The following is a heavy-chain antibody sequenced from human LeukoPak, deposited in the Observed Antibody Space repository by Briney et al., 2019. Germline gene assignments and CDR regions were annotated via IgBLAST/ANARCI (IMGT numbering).Heavy chain of an antibody. D-gene: IGHD2-8*01. CDR3: AKDGQPSTRSYLCTNGICYQDY. V-gene: IGHV3-23*01. CDR1: GFTFSSYA. Sequence: GGSLRLSCEASGFTFSSYAMAWVRQAPGKGLEWVSSISGSGYYTYYTDSVQGRFTISRDNSKNTLYLKMDSLRAEDTAIYYCAKDGQPSTRSYLCTNGICYQDYWGQGTLVTVSS. CDR2: ISGSGYYT. J-gene: IGHJ4*02.